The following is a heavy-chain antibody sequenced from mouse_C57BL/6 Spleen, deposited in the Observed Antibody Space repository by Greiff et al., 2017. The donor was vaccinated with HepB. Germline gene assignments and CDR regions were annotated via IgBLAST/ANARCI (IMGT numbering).Heavy chain of an antibody. CDR2: IDPSDSYT. D-gene: IGHD2-14*01. CDR1: GYTFTSYW. J-gene: IGHJ1*03. Sequence: QVQLQQPGAELVKPGASVKLSCKASGYTFTSYWMQWVKQRPGQGLEWIGEIDPSDSYTNYNHKFKGKATLTVDTSSSTAYMQLSSLTSEDSAVYYCARRGYINDGYWDFEVWGTGTTVTV. CDR3: ARRGYINDGYWDFEV. V-gene: IGHV1-50*01.